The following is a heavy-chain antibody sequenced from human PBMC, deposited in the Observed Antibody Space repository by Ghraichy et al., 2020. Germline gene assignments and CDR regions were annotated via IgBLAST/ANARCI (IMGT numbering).Heavy chain of an antibody. D-gene: IGHD1-26*01. J-gene: IGHJ5*02. V-gene: IGHV4-59*01. CDR2: IYYSRST. CDR1: GGSISSYY. CDR3: ARGVIVGAPRWWFDP. Sequence: SETLSLTCTVSGGSISSYYWSWIRQPPGKGLEWIGYIYYSRSTNYNPSLKSRVTISVDTSKNQFSLKLSSVTAADTAVYYCARGVIVGAPRWWFDPWGQGTLVTVSS.